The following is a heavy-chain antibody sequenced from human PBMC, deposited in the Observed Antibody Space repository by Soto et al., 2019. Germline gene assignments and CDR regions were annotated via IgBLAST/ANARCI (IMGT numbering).Heavy chain of an antibody. Sequence: QVQLVQSGAEVKKPGASVKVSCKASGYTFTSYGISWVRQAPGQGLEWMGWISAYNGNTNYAQKLQGRVTMTTDTSTSTAYMEMRSLRSDDTAVYYCARDGALPSNWNSEGGWFDPWGQGTLVTVSS. CDR2: ISAYNGNT. CDR1: GYTFTSYG. J-gene: IGHJ5*02. D-gene: IGHD1-7*01. CDR3: ARDGALPSNWNSEGGWFDP. V-gene: IGHV1-18*01.